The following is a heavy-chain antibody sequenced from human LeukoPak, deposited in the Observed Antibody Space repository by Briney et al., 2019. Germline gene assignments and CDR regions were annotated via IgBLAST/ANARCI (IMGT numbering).Heavy chain of an antibody. CDR3: ARELWCWGATNPYYYYYMDA. Sequence: ASVTVSCKASGYTFTGYYMHWVRPAPGQGREWMGWINPNSGGTNYAQKFQGRVTMTRDTSISTAYMELSRLRSYDTAVYYCARELWCWGATNPYYYYYMDAWGKGTTVTISS. D-gene: IGHD4/OR15-4a*01. V-gene: IGHV1-2*02. CDR1: GYTFTGYY. J-gene: IGHJ6*03. CDR2: INPNSGGT.